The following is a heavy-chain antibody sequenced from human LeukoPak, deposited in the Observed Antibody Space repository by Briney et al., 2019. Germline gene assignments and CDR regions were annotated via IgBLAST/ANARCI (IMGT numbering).Heavy chain of an antibody. V-gene: IGHV3-30*02. CDR1: GFTFSSYG. Sequence: GGSLRLSCAASGFTFSSYGMHWVRQAPGKGLEWVAFIRYDGSNKYYADSVKGRFTNSRDNSKNTLYLQMNSLRAEDTAVYYCAKEPPRDVAVAGDLAWNWFDPWGQGTLVTVSS. J-gene: IGHJ5*02. D-gene: IGHD6-19*01. CDR3: AKEPPRDVAVAGDLAWNWFDP. CDR2: IRYDGSNK.